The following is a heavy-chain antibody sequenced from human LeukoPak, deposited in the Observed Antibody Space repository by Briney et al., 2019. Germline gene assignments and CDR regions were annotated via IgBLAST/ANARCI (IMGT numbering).Heavy chain of an antibody. D-gene: IGHD3-9*01. Sequence: SETLSLTCTVSGGSISSSSYYWGWIRQPPGKGLEWIGSIYYSGSTYYNPSLKSRVTISVDTSKNQFSLKLSSVTAADTAVYYCARGRLRYFDWLLSTPNWFDPWGQGTLVTVSS. CDR2: IYYSGST. J-gene: IGHJ5*02. V-gene: IGHV4-39*01. CDR1: GGSISSSSYY. CDR3: ARGRLRYFDWLLSTPNWFDP.